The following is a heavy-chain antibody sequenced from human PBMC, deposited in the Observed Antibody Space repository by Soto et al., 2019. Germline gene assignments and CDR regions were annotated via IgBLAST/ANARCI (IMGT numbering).Heavy chain of an antibody. CDR3: ARDRYSSGNWFDP. CDR1: GYTFTSYD. D-gene: IGHD6-19*01. V-gene: IGHV1-8*01. Sequence: ASVKVSCKASGYTFTSYDINWVRQATGQGLEWMGWMNPNSGNTGYAQKFQGRVTMTMNTSISTAYMELSSLRSEDTAAYYCARDRYSSGNWFDPWGQGTQVTVSS. CDR2: MNPNSGNT. J-gene: IGHJ5*02.